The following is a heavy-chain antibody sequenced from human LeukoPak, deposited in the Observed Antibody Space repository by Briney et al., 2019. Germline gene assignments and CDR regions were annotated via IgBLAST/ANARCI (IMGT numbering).Heavy chain of an antibody. CDR1: GYTFTDYW. Sequence: GESLKISYKASGYTFTDYWIGWVRQMPGRGPEWMAIIYPGDSDTRYSPSFQGQVTISADKSINTAYLQWSSFTASDTAMYYCAREHAKGYSWFDPWGQGTLVTVSS. D-gene: IGHD1-1*01. CDR2: IYPGDSDT. CDR3: AREHAKGYSWFDP. V-gene: IGHV5-51*01. J-gene: IGHJ5*02.